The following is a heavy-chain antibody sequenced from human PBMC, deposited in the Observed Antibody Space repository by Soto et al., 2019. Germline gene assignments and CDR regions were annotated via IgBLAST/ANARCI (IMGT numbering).Heavy chain of an antibody. D-gene: IGHD2-15*01. CDR3: ARDLAYCASGSCYAKWGS. CDR1: GDSISSGDYF. Sequence: PSETLSLTCTVSGDSISSGDYFWSWIRQPPGKGLEWIGFIYYSGTYYNPSLKSRVSISVDTSKSQFSLSLSSVTAADTAVYYCARDLAYCASGSCYAKWGSWGQGTLVTVSS. V-gene: IGHV4-30-4*01. J-gene: IGHJ5*02. CDR2: IYYSGT.